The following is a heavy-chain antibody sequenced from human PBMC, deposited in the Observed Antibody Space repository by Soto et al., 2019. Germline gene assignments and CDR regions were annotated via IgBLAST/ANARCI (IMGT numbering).Heavy chain of an antibody. D-gene: IGHD6-25*01. Sequence: PSETLSLTCTVSGGSISNFYWSWIRQPPGKGLEWIGYIYYSGTTSYNPSLNSRVTISVDTSKNQFSLILSSVTSADTAVYYCARDQLSSGLYVWFDPWGQGTLVTVS. CDR2: IYYSGTT. J-gene: IGHJ5*02. CDR1: GGSISNFY. V-gene: IGHV4-59*01. CDR3: ARDQLSSGLYVWFDP.